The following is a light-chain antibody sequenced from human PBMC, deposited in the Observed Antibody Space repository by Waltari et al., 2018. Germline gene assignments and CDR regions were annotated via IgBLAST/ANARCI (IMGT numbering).Light chain of an antibody. CDR1: SLRTSY. V-gene: IGLV3-19*01. CDR3: SSRDSSASHVL. Sequence: SSELTQDPAVSVALGQTVTLTCQGASLRTSYASWYQQKSGQAPILFLFGKNKRPSGIPDRFSGYNSETTTSLTITGAQAEDEADYYCSSRDSSASHVLFAGGTKLTVL. J-gene: IGLJ2*01. CDR2: GKN.